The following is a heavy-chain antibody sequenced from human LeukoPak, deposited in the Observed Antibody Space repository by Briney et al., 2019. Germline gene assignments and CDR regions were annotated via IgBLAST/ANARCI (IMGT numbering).Heavy chain of an antibody. CDR1: GFTFSNYA. J-gene: IGHJ4*02. CDR2: IGGSASST. CDR3: AKDFSTGIAAAGTDY. V-gene: IGHV3-23*01. Sequence: PGGALRLSCAASGFTFSNYAMSWVRQAPGKGLEWVSAIGGSASSTYHADSGKGRFTISRDNSKNPLYLQMNSLRAEDTAVYYCAKDFSTGIAAAGTDYWGQGTLVTVSS. D-gene: IGHD6-13*01.